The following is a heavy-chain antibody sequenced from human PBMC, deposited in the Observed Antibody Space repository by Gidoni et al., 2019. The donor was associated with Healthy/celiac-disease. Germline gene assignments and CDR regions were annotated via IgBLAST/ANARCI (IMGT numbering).Heavy chain of an antibody. CDR2: ISYDGSNK. D-gene: IGHD6-19*01. CDR1: GFTFSSYG. CDR3: AKVRFAQAVAGNYFDY. J-gene: IGHJ4*02. Sequence: QVQLVESGGGVVQPGRSLRPSCAASGFTFSSYGMHWVRQAPGKGLEWVAVISYDGSNKYYADSVKGRFTISRDNSKNTLYLQMNSLRAEDTAVYYCAKVRFAQAVAGNYFDYWGQGTLVTVSS. V-gene: IGHV3-30*18.